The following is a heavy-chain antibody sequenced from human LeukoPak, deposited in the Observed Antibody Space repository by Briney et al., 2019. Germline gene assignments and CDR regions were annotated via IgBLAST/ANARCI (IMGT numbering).Heavy chain of an antibody. CDR2: IIPIFGTA. D-gene: IGHD6-19*01. CDR3: ARGWDSSGWYVAEYFQH. Sequence: SVKVSCKASGYTFTGYYIHWVRQAPGQGLEWMGRIIPIFGTANYAQKFQGRVTITTDESTSTAYMELSSLRSEDTAVYYCARGWDSSGWYVAEYFQHWGQGTLVTVSS. V-gene: IGHV1-69*05. CDR1: GYTFTGYY. J-gene: IGHJ1*01.